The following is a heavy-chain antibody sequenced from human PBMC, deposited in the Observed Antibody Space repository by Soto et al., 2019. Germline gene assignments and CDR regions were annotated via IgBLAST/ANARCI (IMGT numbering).Heavy chain of an antibody. CDR2: IYYSGST. Sequence: QVQLQESGPGLVKPSQTLFLTCTVSGGSISSGDYYWSWIRQPPGKGLEWIGYIYYSGSTYYNPSLKSRVTISVDTSKNQFSLKLSSVTAADTAVYYCASSSSGWSFTLQYYYGMDVWGQGTTVTVSS. CDR1: GGSISSGDYY. J-gene: IGHJ6*02. CDR3: ASSSSGWSFTLQYYYGMDV. D-gene: IGHD6-6*01. V-gene: IGHV4-30-4*01.